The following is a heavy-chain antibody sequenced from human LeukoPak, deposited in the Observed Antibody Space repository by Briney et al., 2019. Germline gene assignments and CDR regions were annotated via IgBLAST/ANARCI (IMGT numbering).Heavy chain of an antibody. Sequence: GGSLTLSCAASGFIFKTNAMNWVRQAPGKGLDCVSSISGNGVVTYYADSVKGRFTISRENSKNKLYLQMNSLRAEDTAIYYCAKEAGDYYYFMDVWVKGTTVIVSS. CDR3: AKEAGDYYYFMDV. D-gene: IGHD3-10*01. V-gene: IGHV3-23*01. CDR1: GFIFKTNA. J-gene: IGHJ6*03. CDR2: ISGNGVVT.